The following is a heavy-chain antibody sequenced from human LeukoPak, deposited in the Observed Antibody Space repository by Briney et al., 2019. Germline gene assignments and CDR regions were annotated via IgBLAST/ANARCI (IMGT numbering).Heavy chain of an antibody. V-gene: IGHV4-34*01. D-gene: IGHD2-15*01. Sequence: SETLSLTCAVYGGSFSGYYWSWIRQPPGKGLEWIGEINHSGSTNYNPSLKSRVTISVDTSKNQFSLRLTSVTAADTAVYYCARKSIEVSGRQPYDYWGQGTLVTVSS. J-gene: IGHJ4*02. CDR2: INHSGST. CDR3: ARKSIEVSGRQPYDY. CDR1: GGSFSGYY.